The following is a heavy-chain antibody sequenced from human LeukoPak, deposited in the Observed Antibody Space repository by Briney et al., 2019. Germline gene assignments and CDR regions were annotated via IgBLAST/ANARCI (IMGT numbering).Heavy chain of an antibody. CDR2: IYHSGST. CDR3: ARVCRELEAFDI. D-gene: IGHD1-26*01. V-gene: IGHV4-38-2*02. Sequence: SETLSLTCTVSGYSISSGYYWGWIRQPPGKGLEWIGSIYHSGSTYYNPSLKSRVTISVDTSKNQFSLKLSSVTAADTAVYYCARVCRELEAFDIWGQGTMVTVSS. J-gene: IGHJ3*02. CDR1: GYSISSGYY.